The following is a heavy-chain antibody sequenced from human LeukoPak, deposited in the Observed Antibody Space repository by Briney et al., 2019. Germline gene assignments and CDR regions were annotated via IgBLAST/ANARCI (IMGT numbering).Heavy chain of an antibody. CDR3: AREGGASSSGTYTWFDP. Sequence: ASVKVSCKASGYTFTSYDINWVRQATGQGLEWMGWMNPNSGNTGYAQKLQGRVTITRNTSISTAYMELSSLRAEDTAVYYCAREGGASSSGTYTWFDPWGQGTLVTVSS. CDR1: GYTFTSYD. D-gene: IGHD6-6*01. J-gene: IGHJ5*02. CDR2: MNPNSGNT. V-gene: IGHV1-8*03.